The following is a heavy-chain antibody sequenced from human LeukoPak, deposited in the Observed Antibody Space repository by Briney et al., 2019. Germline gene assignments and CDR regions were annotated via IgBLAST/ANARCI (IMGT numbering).Heavy chain of an antibody. V-gene: IGHV3-23*01. CDR1: GFTFSSYA. CDR3: TKSPTRDYYYMDV. CDR2: ISGSGGST. Sequence: GGSLRLSCAASGFTFSSYAMSWVRQAPGKGLEWVSAISGSGGSTYYADSVKGRFTISRDNSKNTLYLQMNSLRAEDTAVYYCTKSPTRDYYYMDVWGKGTTVTVSS. J-gene: IGHJ6*03.